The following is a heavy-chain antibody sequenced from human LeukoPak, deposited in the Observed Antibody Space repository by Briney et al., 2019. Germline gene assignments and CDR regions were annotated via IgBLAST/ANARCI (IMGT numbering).Heavy chain of an antibody. CDR1: GFTFDVYA. Sequence: GGSLRLSCAGSGFTFDVYAMHWVRQAPGKGLEWVSGISWNSGSIGYADSVKGRFTISRDNAKNSLYLQMNSLRAEDTALYYCAKDWYSSSWYLTYYFDYWGQGTLVTVSS. CDR3: AKDWYSSSWYLTYYFDY. J-gene: IGHJ4*02. V-gene: IGHV3-9*01. CDR2: ISWNSGSI. D-gene: IGHD6-13*01.